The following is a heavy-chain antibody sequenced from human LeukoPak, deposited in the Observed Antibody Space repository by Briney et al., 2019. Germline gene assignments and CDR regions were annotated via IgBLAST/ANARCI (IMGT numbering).Heavy chain of an antibody. Sequence: GESLRLSCAASGFTFSSYAMSGVRQAPGKGLDWVSAISGSGGSTYYADYVKGRFTISRDNSKNTMYLQMNSLRAEDTAVYYCAKDPDIVGATTPDYWGQGTLVTVSS. J-gene: IGHJ4*02. V-gene: IGHV3-23*01. CDR1: GFTFSSYA. CDR3: AKDPDIVGATTPDY. CDR2: ISGSGGST. D-gene: IGHD1-26*01.